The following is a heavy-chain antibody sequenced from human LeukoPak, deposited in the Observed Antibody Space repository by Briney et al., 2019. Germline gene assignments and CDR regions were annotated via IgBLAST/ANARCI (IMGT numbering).Heavy chain of an antibody. J-gene: IGHJ5*02. Sequence: SETLSLTCTVSGGSISSYYWSWIRQPPGKGLEWIGYIYYSGSTNYNPSLTSRVTISVDTSKNLFSLRLTSVTAADTAVYFCARHGIWFGDTNRWFDPWGQGTLVTVSS. CDR3: ARHGIWFGDTNRWFDP. CDR2: IYYSGST. D-gene: IGHD3-10*01. V-gene: IGHV4-59*08. CDR1: GGSISSYY.